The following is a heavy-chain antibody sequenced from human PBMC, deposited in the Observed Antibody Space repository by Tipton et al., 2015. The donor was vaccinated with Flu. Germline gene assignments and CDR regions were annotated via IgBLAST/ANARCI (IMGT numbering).Heavy chain of an antibody. CDR2: IWYDGSNK. CDR1: GFTFSSYG. V-gene: IGHV3-33*01. Sequence: SGFTFSSYGMHWVRQAPGKGLEWVAVIWYDGSNKYYADSVKGRVTISRDNSKNTLYLQMNSLRAEDTAVYYCARDRVDSGSYYFDYWGQGTLVTVSS. D-gene: IGHD1-26*01. J-gene: IGHJ4*02. CDR3: ARDRVDSGSYYFDY.